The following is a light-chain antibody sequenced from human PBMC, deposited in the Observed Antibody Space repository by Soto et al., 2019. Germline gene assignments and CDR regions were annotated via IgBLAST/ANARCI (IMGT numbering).Light chain of an antibody. V-gene: IGLV1-47*01. J-gene: IGLJ2*01. CDR2: KNN. CDR1: NSNIGNNN. Sequence: QSVLIQPPSASGTPGQRVTISCSGSNSNIGNNNVYWYQQLPGTAPKLLIYKNNQRPSGVPDRFSGSRSGTSASLAISGLRSEDESDYYCAAWDDSLSGRIFGGGTKVTVL. CDR3: AAWDDSLSGRI.